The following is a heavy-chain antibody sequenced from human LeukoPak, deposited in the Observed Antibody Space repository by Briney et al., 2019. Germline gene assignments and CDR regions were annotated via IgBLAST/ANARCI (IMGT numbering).Heavy chain of an antibody. CDR1: GFTFSAYW. CDR2: IKQDGSEI. Sequence: PGGSLRLSCAASGFTFSAYWMRWVRQAPGKGLEWVANIKQDGSEIYYVDSVKGRFTISRDNAKNSLYLQVNSLRVEDTAVYYCARDGSPFDHWGQGTLVTVSS. V-gene: IGHV3-7*01. CDR3: ARDGSPFDH. D-gene: IGHD3-10*01. J-gene: IGHJ4*02.